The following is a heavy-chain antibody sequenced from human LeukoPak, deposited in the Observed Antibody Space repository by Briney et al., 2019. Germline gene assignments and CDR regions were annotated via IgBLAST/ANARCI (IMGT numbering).Heavy chain of an antibody. D-gene: IGHD1-26*01. CDR3: AKHGGGRPGDYYYMDV. CDR2: IGGSSSSL. Sequence: GGSLRLSCAASGFSFSIYSMNWVRQAPGKGLEWVSSIGGSSSSLYYAESVKGRFTISRDNARNSLYLQMNSVRAEDTAVYYCAKHGGGRPGDYYYMDVWGKGTTVTVSS. V-gene: IGHV3-21*01. CDR1: GFSFSIYS. J-gene: IGHJ6*03.